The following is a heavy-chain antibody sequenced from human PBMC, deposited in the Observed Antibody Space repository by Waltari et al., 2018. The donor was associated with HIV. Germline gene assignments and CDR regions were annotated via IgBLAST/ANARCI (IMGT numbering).Heavy chain of an antibody. CDR1: GFHFITFA. V-gene: IGHV3-30*18. D-gene: IGHD3-10*01. Sequence: VRLEECGGGVVQSGRSLRLTCVASGFHFITFAMQWVRQAPGKGLEWVAVISYDGHNKQYADSVKGRFTISRDNSNSTLFLQMSSLRPDDTAVYYCAKDLVTRGFFYFYGMHVWGQGTTVTVSS. CDR3: AKDLVTRGFFYFYGMHV. J-gene: IGHJ6*02. CDR2: ISYDGHNK.